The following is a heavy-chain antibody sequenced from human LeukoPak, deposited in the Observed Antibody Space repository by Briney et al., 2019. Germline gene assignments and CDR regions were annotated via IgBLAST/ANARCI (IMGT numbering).Heavy chain of an antibody. V-gene: IGHV3-23*01. CDR3: AKQLGYCSDGSCYFPY. Sequence: GGSLRLSCAASGFTFSSSAMSWVRQAPGKGLEWVSAISNNGGYTYYAVSVQGGFPISRDNSKSTLCLQMNSLRAEDTAVYYCAKQLGYCSDGSCYFPYWGQGTLVTVSS. D-gene: IGHD2-15*01. J-gene: IGHJ4*02. CDR2: ISNNGGYT. CDR1: GFTFSSSA.